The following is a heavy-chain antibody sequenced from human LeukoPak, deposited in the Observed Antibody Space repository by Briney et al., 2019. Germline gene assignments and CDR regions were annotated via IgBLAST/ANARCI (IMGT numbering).Heavy chain of an antibody. V-gene: IGHV3-33*01. CDR2: IWYDGSNK. J-gene: IGHJ4*02. CDR1: GFTFSSYG. D-gene: IGHD1-26*01. Sequence: QPGRSLRLSCAASGFTFSSYGMHWVRQAPGKGLEWVAVIWYDGSNKYYADSVKGRFTISRDNSKNTLYLQMNSLSAEDTAVYYCARGLVGATMVIDYWGQGTLVTVSS. CDR3: ARGLVGATMVIDY.